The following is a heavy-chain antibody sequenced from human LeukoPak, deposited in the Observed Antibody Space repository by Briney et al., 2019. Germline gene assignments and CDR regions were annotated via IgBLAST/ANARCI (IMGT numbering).Heavy chain of an antibody. V-gene: IGHV3-30*02. Sequence: GGSLRLSCAASGFTFSNYGMHWVRQAPGKGLEWVAFIGYDGSNKYYADSVKGRFTISRDNSKNTLYLQMNSLRAEDTAVYYCAKDTPPGIAVAGDGFDYWGQGTLVTVSS. CDR3: AKDTPPGIAVAGDGFDY. CDR1: GFTFSNYG. J-gene: IGHJ4*02. D-gene: IGHD6-19*01. CDR2: IGYDGSNK.